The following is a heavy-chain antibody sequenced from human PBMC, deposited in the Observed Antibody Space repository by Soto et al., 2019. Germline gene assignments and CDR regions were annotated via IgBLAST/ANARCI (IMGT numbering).Heavy chain of an antibody. CDR2: ISYDGSNK. D-gene: IGHD2-2*01. V-gene: IGHV3-30-3*01. Sequence: QVQLVESGGGVVQPGRSLRLYCAASGFTFSSYAMHWVRQAPGKGLEWVAVISYDGSNKYYADSVKGRFTISRDNSKNTLYLQMNSLRAEDTAVYYCARDYCSSTSCYSAFDYWGQGTLVTVSS. CDR3: ARDYCSSTSCYSAFDY. CDR1: GFTFSSYA. J-gene: IGHJ4*02.